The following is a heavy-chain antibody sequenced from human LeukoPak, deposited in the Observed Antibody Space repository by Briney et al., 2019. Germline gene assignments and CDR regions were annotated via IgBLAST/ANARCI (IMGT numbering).Heavy chain of an antibody. D-gene: IGHD3-9*01. CDR2: ISSSSSTI. V-gene: IGHV3-48*02. J-gene: IGHJ6*02. CDR1: GFTFSSYS. Sequence: GGSLRLSCAASGFTFSSYSMNWVRQAPGKGLEWVSYISSSSSTIYYADSVKGRFTISRDNAKNSLYLQMNSLRDEDTAVYYCARDRALTVLDYYYGMDVWGQGTTVTASS. CDR3: ARDRALTVLDYYYGMDV.